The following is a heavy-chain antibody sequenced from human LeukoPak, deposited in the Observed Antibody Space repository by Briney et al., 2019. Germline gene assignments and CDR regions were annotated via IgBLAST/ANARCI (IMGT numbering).Heavy chain of an antibody. CDR2: IYYSGST. J-gene: IGHJ4*02. Sequence: PSETLSLTCTVSGGSISSGGYYWSWIRQHPEKGLEWIGYIYYSGSTYYNPSLKSRVTISVDTSKNQFSLKLSSVTAADTAVYYCARVVRYGSVADGHHQYYFDYWGQGTLVTVSS. D-gene: IGHD3-10*01. V-gene: IGHV4-31*03. CDR3: ARVVRYGSVADGHHQYYFDY. CDR1: GGSISSGGYY.